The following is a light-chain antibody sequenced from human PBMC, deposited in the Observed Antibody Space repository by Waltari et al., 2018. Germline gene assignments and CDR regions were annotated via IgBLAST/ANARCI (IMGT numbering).Light chain of an antibody. J-gene: IGKJ3*01. V-gene: IGKV3-15*01. CDR3: QQYNSWPFT. Sequence: EKVMTQSPATLPVSPGERATLSCRASQRVSNHLAWYQQRPGQAPRLLIYGASSRAAGVPARFSGSGSGTEFTLSIDSLQSEDFALYFCQQYNSWPFTFGPGTQVDIK. CDR1: QRVSNH. CDR2: GAS.